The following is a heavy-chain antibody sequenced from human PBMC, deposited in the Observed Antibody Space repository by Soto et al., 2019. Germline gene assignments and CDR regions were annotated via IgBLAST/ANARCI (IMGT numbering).Heavy chain of an antibody. CDR2: IYHSGST. V-gene: IGHV4-4*02. J-gene: IGHJ6*03. Sequence: QVQLQESGPGLVKPSGTLTLTCAVSRGSISSSNSWSWVRQPPGKGLEWIGEIYHSGSTNYNPSLKSRVTISVDKSKNQFSLKLSSVTAADTAVYYCARDRGDAYYYMDVWGKGTTVTVSS. CDR1: RGSISSSNS. CDR3: ARDRGDAYYYMDV. D-gene: IGHD3-10*01.